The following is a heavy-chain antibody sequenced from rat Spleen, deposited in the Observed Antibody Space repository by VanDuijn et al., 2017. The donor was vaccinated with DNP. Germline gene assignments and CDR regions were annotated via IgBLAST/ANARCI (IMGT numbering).Heavy chain of an antibody. CDR3: ARGSGTYYWYFDF. V-gene: IGHV5-25*01. Sequence: EVQLVESGGGLVQPGRSLKLSCAASGFTFSNYYMAWVRQAPKKGLEWVATISTSGSRTYYPDSVKGRFTISRDNAKNTLYLQMNSLNSEDTATYYCARGSGTYYWYFDFWGPGTMVTVSS. J-gene: IGHJ1*01. D-gene: IGHD5-1*01. CDR2: ISTSGSRT. CDR1: GFTFSNYY.